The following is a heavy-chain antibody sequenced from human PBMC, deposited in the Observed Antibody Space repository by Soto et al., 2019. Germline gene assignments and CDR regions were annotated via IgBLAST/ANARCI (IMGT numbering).Heavy chain of an antibody. Sequence: SETLSLTCAVYGGSFIGYYWSWIRQPPGKGLEWIGEINHSGSTNYNPSLKSRVTISVDTSKDQFSLKLSSVTAADTAVYYCESLSIEVDGTRSSFGYWGQGTLVTSSS. V-gene: IGHV4-34*01. CDR2: INHSGST. CDR3: ESLSIEVDGTRSSFGY. D-gene: IGHD6-19*01. J-gene: IGHJ4*02. CDR1: GGSFIGYY.